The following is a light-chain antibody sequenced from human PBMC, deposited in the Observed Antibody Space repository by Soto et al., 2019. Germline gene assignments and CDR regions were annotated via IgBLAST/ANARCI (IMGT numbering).Light chain of an antibody. CDR1: QSISTW. J-gene: IGKJ2*01. V-gene: IGKV1-5*03. CDR2: KAS. CDR3: QQYNSYPYT. Sequence: DIQMTQSPSTLSASLGDRVTITCRASQSISTWLAWYQQKPGKAPKLLIYKASSLESGVPSRFSGSGSGTDFTLTISSLQPDDFATYHCQQYNSYPYTFGQGTKLEIK.